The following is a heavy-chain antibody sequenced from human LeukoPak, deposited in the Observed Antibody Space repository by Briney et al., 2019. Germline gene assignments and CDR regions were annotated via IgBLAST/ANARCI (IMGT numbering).Heavy chain of an antibody. CDR1: GYTFTVYY. Sequence: ASVKVSCKASGYTFTVYYMHWVRQAPGQGLEWMGCINPNSGGTNYAQKFQGSVTMTRDTSISTAYMELSRLRSDATAVYYCARGLYDFWSGYPYFDYWGQGTLVTVSS. CDR2: INPNSGGT. D-gene: IGHD3-3*01. V-gene: IGHV1-2*02. J-gene: IGHJ4*02. CDR3: ARGLYDFWSGYPYFDY.